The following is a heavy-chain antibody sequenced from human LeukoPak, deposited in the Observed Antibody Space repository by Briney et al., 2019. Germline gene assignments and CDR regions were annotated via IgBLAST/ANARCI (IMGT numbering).Heavy chain of an antibody. CDR2: INPNSGGT. Sequence: GSVKVSCKASGYTFTGYYMHWVRQAPGQGLEWMGWINPNSGGTNYAQKFQGRVTMTRDTSISTAYMELSRLRSDDTAVYYCARAYSPYSSSWYYFEYWGQGTLVTVSS. D-gene: IGHD6-13*01. V-gene: IGHV1-2*02. CDR1: GYTFTGYY. CDR3: ARAYSPYSSSWYYFEY. J-gene: IGHJ4*02.